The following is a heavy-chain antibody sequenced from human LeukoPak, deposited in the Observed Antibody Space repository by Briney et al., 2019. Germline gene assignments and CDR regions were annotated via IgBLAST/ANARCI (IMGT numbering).Heavy chain of an antibody. CDR1: GSTFSSYW. D-gene: IGHD3-3*01. CDR3: ARGVPYDSWSGPHYSDY. J-gene: IGHJ4*02. Sequence: GGSLRLSCAASGSTFSSYWMTWVRQAPGKGLEWVANINQDGSEKHHVDSVKGRFTISRDNAKNSLYLQMNSLRGEDTAVYYCARGVPYDSWSGPHYSDYWGQGTLVTVSS. V-gene: IGHV3-7*01. CDR2: INQDGSEK.